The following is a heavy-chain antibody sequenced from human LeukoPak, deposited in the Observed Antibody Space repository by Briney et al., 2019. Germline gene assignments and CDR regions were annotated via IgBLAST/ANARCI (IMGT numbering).Heavy chain of an antibody. J-gene: IGHJ4*02. CDR3: TTEAVRYFEASDC. CDR1: GFTFSNAW. Sequence: GGSLRLSCAASGFTFSNAWMSWVRQAPGKGLEWVGRIKSKTDGGTTDYAAPVKGRFTISRDDSKNTLYLQMNSLKTEDTAVYYCTTEAVRYFEASDCWGQGTLVTVSS. D-gene: IGHD3-9*01. CDR2: IKSKTDGGTT. V-gene: IGHV3-15*01.